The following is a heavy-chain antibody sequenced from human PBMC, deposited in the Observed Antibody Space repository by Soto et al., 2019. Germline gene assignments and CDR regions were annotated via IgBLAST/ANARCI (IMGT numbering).Heavy chain of an antibody. V-gene: IGHV1-69*12. CDR2: IIPIFGTA. CDR3: ARGPVDTAMVYYYGMDV. J-gene: IGHJ6*02. D-gene: IGHD5-18*01. CDR1: GGTFSSYA. Sequence: QVQLVQSGAEVKKPGSSVKVSCKASGGTFSSYAISWVRQAPGQGLEWMGGIIPIFGTANYAQKFQGRVTMTADESTSTSYIDLSSLRSEDTAVYYCARGPVDTAMVYYYGMDVWGQGTTVTVSS.